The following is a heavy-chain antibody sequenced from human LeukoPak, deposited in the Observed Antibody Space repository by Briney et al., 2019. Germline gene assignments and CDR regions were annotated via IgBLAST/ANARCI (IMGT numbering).Heavy chain of an antibody. CDR1: GYSFTSYW. CDR2: IYPGDSDT. CDR3: ARPYCSGGSCYSGWFDP. Sequence: GESLKISCKGSGYSFTSYWIGWVRQMPGKGLEWMGIIYPGDSDTRYSPSFQGQVTISAGKSISTAYLQWSSLKASDTAMYYCARPYCSGGSCYSGWFDPWGQGTLVTVSS. D-gene: IGHD2-15*01. V-gene: IGHV5-51*01. J-gene: IGHJ5*02.